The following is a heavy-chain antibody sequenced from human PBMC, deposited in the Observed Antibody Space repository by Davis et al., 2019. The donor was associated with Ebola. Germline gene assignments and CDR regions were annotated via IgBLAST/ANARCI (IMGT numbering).Heavy chain of an antibody. D-gene: IGHD7-27*01. CDR1: GFSLSTSGVG. V-gene: IGHV2-5*02. CDR3: ANTLLGINFDY. J-gene: IGHJ4*02. Sequence: SGPTLVQPTQTLTLPCTFSGFSLSTSGVGVGWIRQPPGKALEWLALIYWDDDKRYSPSLKSRLTITKDTSKNQVVLTMTNMDPVDTATYYCANTLLGINFDYWGQGTLVTVSS. CDR2: IYWDDDK.